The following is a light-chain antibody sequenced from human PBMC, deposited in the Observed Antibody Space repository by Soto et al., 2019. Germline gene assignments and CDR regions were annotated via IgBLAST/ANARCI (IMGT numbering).Light chain of an antibody. CDR1: QSVSSN. V-gene: IGKV3-15*01. CDR2: SAS. Sequence: EIVMPQSPATLSVSPGERATLSCRASQSVSSNLAWYQQKPGQAPRLLIYSASTRATGIPARFSGSGSGTEFTLTISSLQSEDFATYYCQYDSSFGQGTKVDIK. J-gene: IGKJ2*03. CDR3: QYDSS.